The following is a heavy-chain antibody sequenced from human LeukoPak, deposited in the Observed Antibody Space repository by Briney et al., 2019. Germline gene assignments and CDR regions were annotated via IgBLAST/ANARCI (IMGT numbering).Heavy chain of an antibody. Sequence: PSETLSRTCAVSGVSVSDYYWSWIRQSPEKGLEWIGEVSPGGYTTYNPSLRSRVIISEDTSENQLCLNVTSVTAADTALYYCARIRCGRGQARCYNHWAQGSLVTVSS. J-gene: IGHJ5*02. CDR3: ARIRCGRGQARCYNH. V-gene: IGHV4-34*01. D-gene: IGHD2-21*01. CDR1: GVSVSDYY. CDR2: VSPGGYT.